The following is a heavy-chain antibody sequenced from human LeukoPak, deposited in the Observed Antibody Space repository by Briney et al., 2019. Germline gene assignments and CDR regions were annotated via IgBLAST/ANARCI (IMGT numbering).Heavy chain of an antibody. V-gene: IGHV3-11*01. D-gene: IGHD5-12*01. CDR3: ARILVATIRILDY. Sequence: KSGGSLRLSCAASGFTFSDYYMSWIRQAPGKGLEWVSYIISSGSTIYYADSVKGRFTISRDNAKNSLYLQMNSLRAEDTAVYYCARILVATIRILDYWGQGTLVTVSS. J-gene: IGHJ4*02. CDR2: IISSGSTI. CDR1: GFTFSDYY.